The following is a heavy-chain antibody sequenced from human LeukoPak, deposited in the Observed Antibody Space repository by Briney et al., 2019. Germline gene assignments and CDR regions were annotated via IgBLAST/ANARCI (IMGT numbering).Heavy chain of an antibody. J-gene: IGHJ4*02. Sequence: AGGSLRLSCTASGFTFGDYAMSWVRQAPGKGLEWVGFIRSKAYGGTTEYAASVKGRFTISRDDSKSIAYLQMNSLKTEDTAVYYCTRVWGLWELSSMHYFDYWGQGTLVTVSS. CDR3: TRVWGLWELSSMHYFDY. CDR1: GFTFGDYA. CDR2: IRSKAYGGTT. D-gene: IGHD3-16*02. V-gene: IGHV3-49*04.